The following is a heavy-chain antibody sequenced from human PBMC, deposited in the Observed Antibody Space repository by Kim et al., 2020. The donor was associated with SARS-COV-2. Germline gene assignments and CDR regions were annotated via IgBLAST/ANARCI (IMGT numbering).Heavy chain of an antibody. CDR1: GFTFSSYA. CDR2: ISYDGSNK. D-gene: IGHD6-25*01. J-gene: IGHJ6*02. Sequence: GGSLRLSCAASGFTFSSYAMHWVRQAPGKGLEWVAVISYDGSNKYYADSVKGRFTISRDNSKNTLYLQMNSLRAEDTAVYYCARVSRGPGYYYYYGMDVWGQGTTVTVSS. V-gene: IGHV3-30*04. CDR3: ARVSRGPGYYYYYGMDV.